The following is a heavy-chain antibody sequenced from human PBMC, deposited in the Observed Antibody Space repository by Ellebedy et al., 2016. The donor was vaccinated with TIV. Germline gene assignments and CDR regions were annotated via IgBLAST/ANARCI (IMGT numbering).Heavy chain of an antibody. D-gene: IGHD3-22*01. V-gene: IGHV3-23*01. J-gene: IGHJ4*02. CDR2: ISTTDGT. CDR3: AKVADYYHDSSGFPDN. Sequence: GESLKISCEASESTFSSYGMSWVRQAPGKGLEWVSSISTTDGTHYADSVKGRFTISRDNSKNTLYVQMNSLRAEDTAVYYCAKVADYYHDSSGFPDNWGQGTLVTVSS. CDR1: ESTFSSYG.